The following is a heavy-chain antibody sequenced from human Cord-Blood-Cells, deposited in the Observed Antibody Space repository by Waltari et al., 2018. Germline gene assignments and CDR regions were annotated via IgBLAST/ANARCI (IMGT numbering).Heavy chain of an antibody. V-gene: IGHV4-34*01. Sequence: QVQLQQWGAGLLKPSETLSLSCAVYGGSFSGYYWRWISQPPGKGLEWIGEINHSGRTNDHPSLTSRDTISVDTSKNQFSLKLSSVTSADTAVYYCARGFNCGSDYFDYWGQGTLVTVSS. CDR2: INHSGRT. CDR1: GGSFSGYY. J-gene: IGHJ4*02. D-gene: IGHD7-27*01. CDR3: ARGFNCGSDYFDY.